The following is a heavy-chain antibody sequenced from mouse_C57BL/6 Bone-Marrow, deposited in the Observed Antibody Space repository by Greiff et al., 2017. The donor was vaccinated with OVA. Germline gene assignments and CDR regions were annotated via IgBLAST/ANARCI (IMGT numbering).Heavy chain of an antibody. D-gene: IGHD1-1*01. CDR1: GYTFTSYW. CDR2: IHPNSGST. V-gene: IGHV1-64*01. Sequence: VQLQQPGAELVKPGASVKLSCKASGYTFTSYWMPWVKQRPGQGLEWIGMIHPNSGSTNYNEKFKSKATLTVDTSSSTAYMQLSSLTSEDSAVYYCAREFASYYGFDDWGQGTLVTVSA. CDR3: AREFASYYGFDD. J-gene: IGHJ3*01.